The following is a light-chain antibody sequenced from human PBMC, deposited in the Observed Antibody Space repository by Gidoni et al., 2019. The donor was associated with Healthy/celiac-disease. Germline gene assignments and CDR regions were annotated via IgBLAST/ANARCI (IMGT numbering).Light chain of an antibody. Sequence: SYELTQPPSVSVSPGQTARITCAGDALPKQYAYWYQQKPGQAPVLVIYKDSERPSGIPERFSGSSSGTTVTLTIRGVQAEDEADYYCQSADSSGTYFWVFGGGTTLPVL. J-gene: IGLJ3*02. V-gene: IGLV3-25*03. CDR2: KDS. CDR3: QSADSSGTYFWV. CDR1: ALPKQY.